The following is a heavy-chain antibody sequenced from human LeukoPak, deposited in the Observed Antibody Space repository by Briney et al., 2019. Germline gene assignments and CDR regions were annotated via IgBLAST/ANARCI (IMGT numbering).Heavy chain of an antibody. D-gene: IGHD3-10*01. CDR1: GFTFSSYS. CDR3: ARDSGLTYYYGLGSFDY. CDR2: ISFDGNNK. Sequence: GGSLRLSCSASGFTFSSYSVHWVRQAPGKGLEWVAVISFDGNNKSYADSVKGRFTISRDNSKNTLYLQINSLRPEDTAVYYCARDSGLTYYYGLGSFDYWGQGTLVTVSS. J-gene: IGHJ4*02. V-gene: IGHV3-30*04.